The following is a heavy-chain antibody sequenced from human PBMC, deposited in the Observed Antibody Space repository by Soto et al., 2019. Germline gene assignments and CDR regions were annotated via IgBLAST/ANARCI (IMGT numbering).Heavy chain of an antibody. D-gene: IGHD3-22*01. CDR2: LDTADSFT. CDR3: ARYLYDNRNYLDALHX. J-gene: IGHJ3*01. CDR1: GYSFTTFW. V-gene: IGHV5-10-1*01. Sequence: PGESLKISCNVSGYSFTTFWISWVRQMPEKGLEWMVTLDTADSFTNYSPSFQGHVTISVDKSINTAYLQWSSLKASDTAIYYCARYLYDNRNYLDALHXWGQGTMVTVS.